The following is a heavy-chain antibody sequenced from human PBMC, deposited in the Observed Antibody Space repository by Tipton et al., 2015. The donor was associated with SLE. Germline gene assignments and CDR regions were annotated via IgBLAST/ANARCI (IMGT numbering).Heavy chain of an antibody. J-gene: IGHJ4*02. D-gene: IGHD3-9*01. CDR3: ARGGDILTGYNPI. V-gene: IGHV4-61*05. CDR2: IYYSGST. CDR1: GGSISSSRYY. Sequence: TLSLTCTVSGGSISSSRYYWGWIRQPPGKGLEWIGYIYYSGSTNYNPSLKSRVTISVDTSKNQFSLKLSSVTAADTAVYYCARGGDILTGYNPIWGQGTLVTVSS.